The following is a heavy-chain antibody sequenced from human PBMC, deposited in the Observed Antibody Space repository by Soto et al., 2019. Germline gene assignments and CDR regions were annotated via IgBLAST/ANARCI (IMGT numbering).Heavy chain of an antibody. CDR3: ARGTALYAIDY. CDR1: GFTFSSYA. Sequence: GGSLRLSCAASGFTFSSYAMHWVRQAPGKGLEWVAVISYDGSNKYYADSVKGRFTISRDNSKNTLYLQMNSLRAEDTAVYYCARGTALYAIDYWGQGTLVTVSS. J-gene: IGHJ4*02. V-gene: IGHV3-30-3*01. D-gene: IGHD4-17*01. CDR2: ISYDGSNK.